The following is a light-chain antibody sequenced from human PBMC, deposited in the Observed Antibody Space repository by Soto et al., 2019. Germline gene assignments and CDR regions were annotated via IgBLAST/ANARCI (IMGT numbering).Light chain of an antibody. V-gene: IGKV1-9*01. J-gene: IGKJ1*01. CDR3: QQLNNYPRT. CDR1: QSISSY. CDR2: TAS. Sequence: DIQMTQSPSSLSASVGDRVTITCRASQSISSYLAWYQQKPGKAPKLLISTASTLQSGVPSRFSGSGSGTEFTLTISSLQPEDFATYYCQQLNNYPRTFGQGTKV.